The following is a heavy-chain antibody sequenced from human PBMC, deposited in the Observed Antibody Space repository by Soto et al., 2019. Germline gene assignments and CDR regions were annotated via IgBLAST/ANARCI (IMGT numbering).Heavy chain of an antibody. Sequence: QVQLVQSGAEVKKPGSSVKVSCKASGGTFSSYAISWVRQAPGQGLEWMGGIIPIFGTANYAQKFQGRVTITADESPSTAYMELSSLRYEDTAVYYCARDPDEYSSSYWFDPWGQGTLVTVSS. CDR1: GGTFSSYA. CDR2: IIPIFGTA. D-gene: IGHD6-6*01. V-gene: IGHV1-69*01. CDR3: ARDPDEYSSSYWFDP. J-gene: IGHJ5*02.